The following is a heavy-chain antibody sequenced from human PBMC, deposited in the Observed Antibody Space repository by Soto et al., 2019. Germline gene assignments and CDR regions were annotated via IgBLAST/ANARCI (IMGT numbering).Heavy chain of an antibody. D-gene: IGHD3-10*01. Sequence: SETLSLTCTVSGGSISSSSYYWGWIRQPPGKGLEWIGSIYYSGSTYYKPSLKKRVNISVDTSKNQLSLKLNSVTAADTAVYYCARSVYGSGSYSFDYWGQGTLVTVSS. CDR2: IYYSGST. V-gene: IGHV4-39*01. J-gene: IGHJ4*02. CDR3: ARSVYGSGSYSFDY. CDR1: GGSISSSSYY.